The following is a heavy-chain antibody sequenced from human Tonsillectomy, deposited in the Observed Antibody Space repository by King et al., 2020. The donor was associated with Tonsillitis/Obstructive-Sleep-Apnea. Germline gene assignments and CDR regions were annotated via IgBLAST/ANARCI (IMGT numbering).Heavy chain of an antibody. V-gene: IGHV3-7*03. Sequence: VQLVESGGGLVQPGGSLRLSCAASGFTFSSFWMTWVRQAPGKGLEWVANIKEDGSEKYYVDSVKGRFTISRDNAKNSLYLQMNSLRAEDTAVYYCAGFLDYYESSGFRAFDIWGQGTMVTVSP. D-gene: IGHD3-22*01. J-gene: IGHJ3*02. CDR2: IKEDGSEK. CDR1: GFTFSSFW. CDR3: AGFLDYYESSGFRAFDI.